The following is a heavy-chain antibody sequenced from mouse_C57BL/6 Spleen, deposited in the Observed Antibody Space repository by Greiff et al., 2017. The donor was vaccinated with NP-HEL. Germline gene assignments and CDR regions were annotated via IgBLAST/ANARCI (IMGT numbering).Heavy chain of an antibody. CDR1: GYTFTSYW. CDR2: IDPSDSYT. V-gene: IGHV1-50*01. Sequence: VQLQQSGAELVKPGASVKLSCKASGYTFTSYWMQWVKQRPGQGLEWIGEIDPSDSYTNYNQKFKGKATLTVDTSSSTAYMQLSSLTSEDSAVYYCARGNGNFAWFAYWGQGTLVTVSA. J-gene: IGHJ3*01. CDR3: ARGNGNFAWFAY. D-gene: IGHD2-1*01.